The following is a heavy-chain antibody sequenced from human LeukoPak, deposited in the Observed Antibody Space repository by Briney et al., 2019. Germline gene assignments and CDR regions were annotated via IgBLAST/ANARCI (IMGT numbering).Heavy chain of an antibody. V-gene: IGHV4-61*02. Sequence: PSQTLSLICIVSGGSISSGSYQWTWIRQPAGKGLEWIGRIHTSGSTNYNPSLKSRVTISVDTSKNQFSLKLSSVTAADTAVYYCARDGAGGSGFRNFWGQGTLVTVSS. CDR1: GGSISSGSYQ. D-gene: IGHD5-18*01. CDR2: IHTSGST. J-gene: IGHJ4*02. CDR3: ARDGAGGSGFRNF.